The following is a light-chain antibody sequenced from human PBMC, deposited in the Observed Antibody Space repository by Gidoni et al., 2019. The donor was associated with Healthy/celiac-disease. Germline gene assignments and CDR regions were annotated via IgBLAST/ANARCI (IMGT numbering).Light chain of an antibody. Sequence: EIVLTQSPGTLSLSPGERATLSCRDSQSVSSSYLAWYQQKPGQAPRLLIYGASSRATGIPDRFSGSGSGTDFTLTISRLEPEDFAVYYCQQYGNSPWTFGQGTKVEIK. CDR2: GAS. J-gene: IGKJ1*01. V-gene: IGKV3-20*01. CDR1: QSVSSSY. CDR3: QQYGNSPWT.